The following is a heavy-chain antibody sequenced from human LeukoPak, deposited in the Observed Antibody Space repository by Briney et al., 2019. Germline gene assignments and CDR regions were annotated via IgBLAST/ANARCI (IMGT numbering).Heavy chain of an antibody. CDR3: ARGSSTWYFDY. Sequence: GESLKISCKGSGYSFTSYWIGWVRQMPGKGLEWMGTTETVDSHTTYSPSFQGQVTISVDKSIRTAYFQWSSLKASGSAIYYCARGSSTWYFDYWGQGTLVTVSS. J-gene: IGHJ4*02. CDR1: GYSFTSYW. V-gene: IGHV5-51*01. CDR2: TETVDSHT. D-gene: IGHD6-13*01.